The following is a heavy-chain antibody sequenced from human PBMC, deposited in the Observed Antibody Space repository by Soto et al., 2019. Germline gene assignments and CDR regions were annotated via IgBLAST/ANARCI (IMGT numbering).Heavy chain of an antibody. V-gene: IGHV3-23*01. Sequence: EVQLLESGGGLVQPGGSLRLSCAASGFTFSNYAMSWVRQAPGKGLEWVSGISGGGGSSYYADSVKGRFTISRDNSKNTLYLQMNSLRAEDTAVYYCANNCGVDCHSVCGYWGQGTLVIVSS. CDR3: ANNCGVDCHSVCGY. J-gene: IGHJ4*02. D-gene: IGHD2-21*02. CDR2: ISGGGGSS. CDR1: GFTFSNYA.